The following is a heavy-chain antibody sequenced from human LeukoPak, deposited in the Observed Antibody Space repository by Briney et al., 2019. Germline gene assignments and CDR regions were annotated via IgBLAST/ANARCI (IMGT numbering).Heavy chain of an antibody. CDR2: ISYDGSNK. D-gene: IGHD6-13*01. Sequence: GGSLRLACAASGFTFSSYAMHWVRQAPGKGLEWVAVISYDGSNKYYADSVKGRFTISRDNSKNTLYLQMNSLRAEDTAVYYCARAPLPIAAAGIDYWGQGTLVTVSS. V-gene: IGHV3-30*04. CDR3: ARAPLPIAAAGIDY. J-gene: IGHJ4*02. CDR1: GFTFSSYA.